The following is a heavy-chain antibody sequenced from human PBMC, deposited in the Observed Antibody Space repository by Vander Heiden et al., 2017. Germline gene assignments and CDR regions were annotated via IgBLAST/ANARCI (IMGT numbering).Heavy chain of an antibody. CDR3: TRLWRTDGDNEDY. Sequence: EVQLVESGGGLVQPGGSLKLSCAASGFTFSGSAMHWVRQASGKGLEWVGRIRSKANSYATAYATSVKGRFTISRDDSKSTAYLQMNSLKTEDTAVYYCTRLWRTDGDNEDYWGQGTLVIVSS. D-gene: IGHD4-17*01. V-gene: IGHV3-73*02. CDR1: GFTFSGSA. CDR2: IRSKANSYAT. J-gene: IGHJ4*02.